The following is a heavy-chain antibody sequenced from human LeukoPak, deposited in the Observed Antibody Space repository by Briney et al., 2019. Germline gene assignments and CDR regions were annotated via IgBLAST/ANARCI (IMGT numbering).Heavy chain of an antibody. CDR3: AKVTGDDFWSGYSNNWFDP. V-gene: IGHV3-23*01. CDR1: GFTFSSFA. CDR2: ISGSGGST. J-gene: IGHJ5*02. Sequence: GGSLRLSCAASGFTFSSFAMTWVRQAPGKGLEWVSAISGSGGSTYYADSVKGRFTISRDNSKNTMYLQMSSLSAEDTAVYYCAKVTGDDFWSGYSNNWFDPWGQGTLVTVSS. D-gene: IGHD3-3*01.